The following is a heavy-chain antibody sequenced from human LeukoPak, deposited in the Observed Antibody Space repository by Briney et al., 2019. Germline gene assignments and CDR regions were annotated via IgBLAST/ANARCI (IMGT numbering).Heavy chain of an antibody. CDR1: GGSTSSSSYY. CDR3: ARRARTTVTVDY. D-gene: IGHD4-17*01. Sequence: PSETLSLTCTVSGGSTSSSSYYWDWIRQPPGKGLEWIGSIYYSGSTDYNPSLKSRVTISVDTSKNQFSLKLSSVTAADTAVYYCARRARTTVTVDYWGQGTLVTVSS. CDR2: IYYSGST. J-gene: IGHJ4*02. V-gene: IGHV4-39*01.